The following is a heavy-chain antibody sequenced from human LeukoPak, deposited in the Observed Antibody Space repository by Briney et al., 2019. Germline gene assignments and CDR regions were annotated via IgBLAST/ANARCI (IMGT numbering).Heavy chain of an antibody. Sequence: SETLSLTCAVSGYSISSGYYWGWLRQPPGKGLEWIGSIYHSGSTYYNPSLKSRVTISVDTSKNQFSLKLSSVTAADTAVYYCAREHPKTSSSWYEFVDYWGQGTLVTVSS. CDR2: IYHSGST. J-gene: IGHJ4*02. D-gene: IGHD6-13*01. CDR1: GYSISSGYY. CDR3: AREHPKTSSSWYEFVDY. V-gene: IGHV4-38-2*02.